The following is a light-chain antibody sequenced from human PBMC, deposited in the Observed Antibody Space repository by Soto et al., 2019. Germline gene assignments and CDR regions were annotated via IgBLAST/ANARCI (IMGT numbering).Light chain of an antibody. CDR3: QTWSTGIQV. CDR2: LNSDGSH. J-gene: IGLJ7*01. V-gene: IGLV4-69*01. CDR1: SGHSSYA. Sequence: QAVVTQSPSASASLGASVKLTCTLSSGHSSYAIAWHQQQPEKGPRYLMKLNSDGSHSKGDGIPDRFSGSSSGAERYLTISSLQSEDEDDYDCQTWSTGIQVFGGGTQLTVL.